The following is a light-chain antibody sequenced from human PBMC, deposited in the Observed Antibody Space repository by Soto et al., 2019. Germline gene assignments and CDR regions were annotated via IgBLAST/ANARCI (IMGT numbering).Light chain of an antibody. CDR1: QDISSY. Sequence: DIQMTQSPSPLSASVGDRVTITCQASQDISSYLDWYQQKPGKAPKLLIYEVSNLETGIPSRCRGSRSVKDFNFTISSLQPEDFATYSCQQYDNLTYTFGLGTKLEIK. V-gene: IGKV1-33*01. J-gene: IGKJ2*01. CDR3: QQYDNLTYT. CDR2: EVS.